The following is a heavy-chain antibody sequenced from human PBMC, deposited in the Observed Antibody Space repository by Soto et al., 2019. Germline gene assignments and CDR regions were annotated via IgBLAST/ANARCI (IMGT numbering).Heavy chain of an antibody. Sequence: GGPLRVSCGAAGGHCISYFMGWVRQAPGKGLEWVSAITIGGGSTYYADSVQGRFTISRDNSKNTLYLQVNSLRAEDTALYFCAKGSASTRPYYFDYWGQGTLVTVSS. V-gene: IGHV3-23*01. CDR3: AKGSASTRPYYFDY. D-gene: IGHD6-6*01. J-gene: IGHJ4*02. CDR1: GGHCISYF. CDR2: ITIGGGST.